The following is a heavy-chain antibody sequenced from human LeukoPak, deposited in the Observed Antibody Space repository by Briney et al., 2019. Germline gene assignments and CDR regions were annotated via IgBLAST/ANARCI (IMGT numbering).Heavy chain of an antibody. CDR1: GFTFSSYA. V-gene: IGHV3-30-3*01. Sequence: GGSLRLSCAASGFTFSSYAMHWVRQAPGKGLEWVAVISYDGSNKYYADSVKGRFTISRDNSKNTLYLQMNSLRAEDTAVYYCARSSGYYGSGSYYSSWGQGTLVTVSS. CDR2: ISYDGSNK. CDR3: ARSSGYYGSGSYYSS. D-gene: IGHD3-10*01. J-gene: IGHJ5*02.